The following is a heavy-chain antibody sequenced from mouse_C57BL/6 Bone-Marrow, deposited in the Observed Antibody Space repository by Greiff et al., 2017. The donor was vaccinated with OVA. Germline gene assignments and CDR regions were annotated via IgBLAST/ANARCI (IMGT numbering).Heavy chain of an antibody. V-gene: IGHV14-4*01. CDR3: TTDYYGSREWGYYAMDY. Sequence: EVQLQQSGAELVRPGASVKLSCTASGFNITDDYMHWVKQRPEQGLEWIGWIDPENGDTEYASKFQGKATLTADTSSNTAYRQLSSLTSEDTAVYDCTTDYYGSREWGYYAMDYWGQGTSVTVSS. D-gene: IGHD1-1*01. CDR2: IDPENGDT. CDR1: GFNITDDY. J-gene: IGHJ4*01.